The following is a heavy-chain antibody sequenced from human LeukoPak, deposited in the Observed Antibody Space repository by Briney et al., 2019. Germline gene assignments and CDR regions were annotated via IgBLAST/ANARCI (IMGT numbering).Heavy chain of an antibody. CDR1: GFTFSSYA. V-gene: IGHV3-23*01. J-gene: IGHJ4*02. Sequence: QAGGSLRLSCAASGFTFSSYAMSWVRQAPGKGREWVSAISGSGGSTYYADSVKGRFTISRDNSKNTLYLQMNSLRAEDTAVYYRAEDGDSSSWYFGYWGQGTLVTVSS. D-gene: IGHD6-13*01. CDR2: ISGSGGST. CDR3: AEDGDSSSWYFGY.